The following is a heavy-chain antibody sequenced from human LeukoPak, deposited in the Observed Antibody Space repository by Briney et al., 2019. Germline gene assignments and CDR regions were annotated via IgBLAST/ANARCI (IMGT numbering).Heavy chain of an antibody. Sequence: SETLSLTCAVYGGSFSGYYWSWIRQPPGKGLEWSGEINHSGSTSYNPSLKSRVTISVDTSKNQFSLKLSSVTAADTAVYYCAKALEVAGRGRGWDYYYYYMDVWGKGTTVTVSS. CDR3: AKALEVAGRGRGWDYYYYYMDV. CDR1: GGSFSGYY. CDR2: INHSGST. J-gene: IGHJ6*03. D-gene: IGHD6-19*01. V-gene: IGHV4-34*01.